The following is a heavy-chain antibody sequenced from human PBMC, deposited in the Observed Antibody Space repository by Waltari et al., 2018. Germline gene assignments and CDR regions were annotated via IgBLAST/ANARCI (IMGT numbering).Heavy chain of an antibody. CDR2: VYDSGST. CDR1: GGSISSSTYY. D-gene: IGHD3-22*01. J-gene: IGHJ4*02. V-gene: IGHV4-39*01. CDR3: ARRYQYESSGYVY. Sequence: QLQLQESGPGLVKPSETLSLTCTFSGGSISSSTYYWGWIHQPPGKGLEWIVRVYDSGSTYYNPSLKSRVTISGDTSKNQLALKLRSVTAGDTAVYYCARRYQYESSGYVYWGQGSLVAVSS.